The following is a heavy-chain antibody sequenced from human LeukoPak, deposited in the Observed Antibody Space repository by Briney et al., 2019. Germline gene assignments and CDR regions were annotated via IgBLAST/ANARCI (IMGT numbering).Heavy chain of an antibody. J-gene: IGHJ4*02. CDR2: IDPSDSYT. Sequence: GESLKISCKGSGYSFTSYWISWVRQMPGRGLEWMGRIDPSDSYTNYSPSFQGHVTISADKSISTAYLQWSSLKASDTAMYYCARHVGITMNRWGQGTLVTVSS. CDR1: GYSFTSYW. D-gene: IGHD3-22*01. CDR3: ARHVGITMNR. V-gene: IGHV5-10-1*01.